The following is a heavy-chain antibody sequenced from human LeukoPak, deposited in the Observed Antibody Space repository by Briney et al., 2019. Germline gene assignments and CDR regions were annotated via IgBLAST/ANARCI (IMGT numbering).Heavy chain of an antibody. V-gene: IGHV1-2*02. CDR1: GYTFTGYY. J-gene: IGHJ3*02. CDR2: INPNSGGT. Sequence: ASVKVSCKASGYTFTGYYMHWVRQAPGQGLEWMGWINPNSGGTNYAQKFQGRVTMTRDTSISTAYMELSRLRSDDTAVYFCARESIVGATLHAFDIWGQGTMVTVS. D-gene: IGHD1-26*01. CDR3: ARESIVGATLHAFDI.